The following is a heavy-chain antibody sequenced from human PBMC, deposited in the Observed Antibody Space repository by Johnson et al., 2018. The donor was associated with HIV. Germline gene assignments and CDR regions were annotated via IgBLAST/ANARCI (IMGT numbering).Heavy chain of an antibody. CDR3: ARDGWEQRGETVGDGFDI. J-gene: IGHJ3*02. CDR1: GFAVSSNY. D-gene: IGHD1-26*01. V-gene: IGHV3-13*01. Sequence: VHLVESGGGLIQPGGSLRLSCAASGFAVSSNYMSWVRQAPGKGLEWVSAIGTAGDTYYPGSVTGRFTISRETAKNSLYLQMNSLRAGDTAVYYCARDGWEQRGETVGDGFDIWGQGTMVTVSS. CDR2: IGTAGDT.